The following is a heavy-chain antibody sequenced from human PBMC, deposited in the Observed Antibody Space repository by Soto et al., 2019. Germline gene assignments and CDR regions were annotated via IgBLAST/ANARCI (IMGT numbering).Heavy chain of an antibody. CDR1: GYTFTSYG. D-gene: IGHD5-18*01. CDR3: ARLRAYSRYGMDV. CDR2: INPNSGGT. J-gene: IGHJ6*02. Sequence: ASVKVSCKASGYTFTSYGISWVRQAPGQGLEWMGWINPNSGGTNYAQKFQGWVTMTRDTSISTAYMELSRLRSDDTAVYYCARLRAYSRYGMDVWGQGTTVTVSS. V-gene: IGHV1-2*04.